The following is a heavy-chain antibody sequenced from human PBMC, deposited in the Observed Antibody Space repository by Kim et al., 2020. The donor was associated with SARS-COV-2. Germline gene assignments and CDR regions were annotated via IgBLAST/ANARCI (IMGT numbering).Heavy chain of an antibody. Sequence: GGSLRLSCAASGFTFSSAWMTWFRQAPGKGLEWVANINRDGSKENYVDSVKGRFTISRDNAKSSVFLQMYNLRAEDTAVFYCARDRDESGYDRNDYWGQGTVVTVSS. V-gene: IGHV3-7*01. CDR3: ARDRDESGYDRNDY. J-gene: IGHJ4*02. D-gene: IGHD5-12*01. CDR2: INRDGSKE. CDR1: GFTFSSAW.